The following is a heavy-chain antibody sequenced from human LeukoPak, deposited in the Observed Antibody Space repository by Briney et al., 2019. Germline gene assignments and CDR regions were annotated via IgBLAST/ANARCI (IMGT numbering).Heavy chain of an antibody. CDR2: IRYDGSNK. V-gene: IGHV3-30*02. J-gene: IGHJ6*02. Sequence: GGSLRLSCAASGFTFSSYGTHWVRQAPGKGLEWGAFIRYDGSNKYYADSVKGRFTISTDNAKNTLYLQMNSLRAEDTAVYYCAKDMVRGVITYYGMDVWGQGTTGTVSS. D-gene: IGHD3-10*01. CDR3: AKDMVRGVITYYGMDV. CDR1: GFTFSSYG.